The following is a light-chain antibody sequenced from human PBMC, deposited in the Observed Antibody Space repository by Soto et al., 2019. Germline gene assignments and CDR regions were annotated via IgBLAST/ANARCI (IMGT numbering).Light chain of an antibody. J-gene: IGKJ1*01. V-gene: IGKV3-15*01. Sequence: SAGEKPDPSFISLQSVSSSYLAWYQQKPGQAPRLLIYGASTRATGIPARFSGSGSGTEFTLTISSLQSEDFAVYYCQQYNNWPPWTFGQGTKVDIK. CDR3: QQYNNWPPWT. CDR2: GAS. CDR1: QSVSSSY.